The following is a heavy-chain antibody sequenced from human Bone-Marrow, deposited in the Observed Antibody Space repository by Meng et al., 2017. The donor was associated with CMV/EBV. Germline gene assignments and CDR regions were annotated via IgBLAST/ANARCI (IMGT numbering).Heavy chain of an antibody. CDR1: GLKLSNYW. Sequence: GASLKISCAVSGLKLSNYWMSWVREAPGKGLEWVANIKEDGSEKFYMDSVKGRFTISRDDAKKSLYLQMNSLEVEYTAVYHCASILFDGGSQYRPFDYWGQGTLVTVSS. V-gene: IGHV3-7*01. CDR2: IKEDGSEK. D-gene: IGHD3-10*01. J-gene: IGHJ4*02. CDR3: ASILFDGGSQYRPFDY.